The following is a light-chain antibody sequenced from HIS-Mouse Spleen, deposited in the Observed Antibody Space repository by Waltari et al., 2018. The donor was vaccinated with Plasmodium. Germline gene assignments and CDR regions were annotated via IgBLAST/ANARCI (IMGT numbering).Light chain of an antibody. CDR2: GKN. CDR1: NIGSKS. CDR3: NSRDSSGNHQV. V-gene: IGLV3-19*01. J-gene: IGLJ3*02. Sequence: SYVLTQPPSVSVAPGKTARITCGGNNIGSKSVHWYQQKPGQAPVLVIYGKNNRPSGIPDRVSGSSSGNTASLTITGAQAEDEADYYCNSRDSSGNHQVFGGGTKLTVL.